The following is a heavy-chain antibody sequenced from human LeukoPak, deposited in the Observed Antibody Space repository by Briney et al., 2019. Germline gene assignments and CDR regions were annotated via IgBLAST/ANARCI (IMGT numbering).Heavy chain of an antibody. Sequence: SVKVSCKASGGTVSSYAISWVRQVHGQGLEWMGGIIPIFGTANYAQKFQGRVTITTDESTSTAYMELSSLRSEDTAVYYCAGASIAVAGYYYYYMDVWGKGTTVTVSS. CDR2: IIPIFGTA. CDR1: GGTVSSYA. CDR3: AGASIAVAGYYYYYMDV. V-gene: IGHV1-69*05. D-gene: IGHD6-19*01. J-gene: IGHJ6*03.